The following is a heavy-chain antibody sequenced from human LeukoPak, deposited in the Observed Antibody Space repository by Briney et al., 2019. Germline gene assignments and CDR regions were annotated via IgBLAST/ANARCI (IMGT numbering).Heavy chain of an antibody. V-gene: IGHV4-30-4*01. CDR3: ARGGTSLLWFGEPQMGWFDP. Sequence: SQTLSLTCTVSGGSISSGDYYWSWIRQPPGKGLEWIGYIYYIGNTFYNPSLKSRVTISVDTSKNQFSLKLSSVTAADTAVYYCARGGTSLLWFGEPQMGWFDPWGQGTLVTVSS. CDR1: GGSISSGDYY. J-gene: IGHJ5*02. CDR2: IYYIGNT. D-gene: IGHD3-10*01.